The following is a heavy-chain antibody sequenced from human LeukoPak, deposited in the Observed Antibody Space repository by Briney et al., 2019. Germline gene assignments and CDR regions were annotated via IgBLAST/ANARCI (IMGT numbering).Heavy chain of an antibody. CDR2: IYHSGST. Sequence: GSLRLSCVASGFTFSDYAMTWVRQPPGKGLEWIGEIYHSGSTNYNPSLKSRVTISVDKSKNQFSLKLSSVTAADTAVYYCARVGYYYDSSGYYRRLGYFDYWGQGTLVTVSS. CDR1: GFTFSDYA. CDR3: ARVGYYYDSSGYYRRLGYFDY. J-gene: IGHJ4*02. D-gene: IGHD3-22*01. V-gene: IGHV4-34*01.